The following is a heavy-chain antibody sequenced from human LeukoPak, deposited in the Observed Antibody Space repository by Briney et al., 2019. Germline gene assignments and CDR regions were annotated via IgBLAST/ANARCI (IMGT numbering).Heavy chain of an antibody. CDR3: ASLWFGEIILDY. CDR1: GFTFSSYW. J-gene: IGHJ4*02. D-gene: IGHD3-10*01. CDR2: INSDGSST. V-gene: IGHV3-74*01. Sequence: GGSLRLSCAASGFTFSSYWMHWVRQASGRGLVWVSRINSDGSSTSYADSVKGRFTISRDNAKNTLYLQMNSLRAEDTAVYYCASLWFGEIILDYWGQGTLVTVSS.